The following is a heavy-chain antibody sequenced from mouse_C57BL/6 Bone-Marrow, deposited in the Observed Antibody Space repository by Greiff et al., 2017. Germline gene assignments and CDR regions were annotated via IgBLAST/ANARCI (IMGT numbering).Heavy chain of an antibody. Sequence: VQLQQSGPELVKPGASVKISCKASGYSFTDYNMNWVKQSNGQSLEWIGVINPNYGTTSYNQKFKGKATLTVDQSSSTAYMQLSSLTSEDSAVYYGARAPFYSSSSWFAYWGQGTLVTVSA. CDR1: GYSFTDYN. CDR2: INPNYGTT. D-gene: IGHD1-1*01. J-gene: IGHJ3*01. CDR3: ARAPFYSSSSWFAY. V-gene: IGHV1-39*01.